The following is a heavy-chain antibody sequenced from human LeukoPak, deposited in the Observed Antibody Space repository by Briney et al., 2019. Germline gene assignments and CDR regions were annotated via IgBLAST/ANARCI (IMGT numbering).Heavy chain of an antibody. Sequence: GGSLRLSCAASGFAFSSYAMHWVRQAPGRGLEWVTVISYDGSNKYYADSVKGRFTISRDNAKNSLYLQMNSLRAEDTAVYYCARKGSGWYEGFDYWGQGTLVTVSS. J-gene: IGHJ4*02. CDR2: ISYDGSNK. V-gene: IGHV3-30*04. CDR1: GFAFSSYA. D-gene: IGHD6-19*01. CDR3: ARKGSGWYEGFDY.